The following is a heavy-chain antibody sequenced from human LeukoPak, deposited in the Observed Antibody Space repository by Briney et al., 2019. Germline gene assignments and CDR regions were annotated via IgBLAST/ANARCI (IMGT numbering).Heavy chain of an antibody. Sequence: GRCLRLSCAASGFTFSSDWMSSVCQAPGKGLERVANIKQDGSEKYYVDSVKGRFTISRDNAKNSLYLQMNSLRAEDTAVYYCAELGITMIGGVWGKGTTVTISS. CDR1: GFTFSSDW. J-gene: IGHJ6*04. CDR3: AELGITMIGGV. CDR2: IKQDGSEK. V-gene: IGHV3-7*02. D-gene: IGHD3-10*02.